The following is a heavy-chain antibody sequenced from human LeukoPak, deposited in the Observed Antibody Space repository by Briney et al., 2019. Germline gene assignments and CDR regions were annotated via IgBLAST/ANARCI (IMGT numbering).Heavy chain of an antibody. CDR1: GGSISSSSYY. V-gene: IGHV4-39*07. Sequence: PSETLSLTCTVSGGSISSSSYYWGWIRQPPGKGLEWIGSIYYSGSTYYNPSLKSRVTISVDTSKNQFSLKLSSVTAADTAVYYCARDSLAGYFDYWGQGTLVTVSS. CDR3: ARDSLAGYFDY. D-gene: IGHD3-16*02. CDR2: IYYSGST. J-gene: IGHJ4*02.